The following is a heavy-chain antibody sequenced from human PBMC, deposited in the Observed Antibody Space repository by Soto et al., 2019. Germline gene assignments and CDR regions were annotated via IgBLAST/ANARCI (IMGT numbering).Heavy chain of an antibody. J-gene: IGHJ4*02. D-gene: IGHD3-16*01. V-gene: IGHV1-24*01. CDR2: YDPEDDGT. CDR1: GNTLTALP. CDR3: ATRGHDAYSSLFV. Sequence: QVRLEQSEPEVKKPGASVKVSCKMSGNTLTALPMHWVRQAPGKGLEWMGGYDPEDDGTIYAQNFQDRLTMTEDTSTETAYMELNGLTSEDTAVYYCATRGHDAYSSLFVWGQGTLITGS.